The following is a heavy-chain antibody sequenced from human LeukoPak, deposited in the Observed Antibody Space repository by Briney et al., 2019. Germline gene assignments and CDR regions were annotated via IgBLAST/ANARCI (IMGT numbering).Heavy chain of an antibody. Sequence: SVKVSCKASGGTFSSYAISWVRQAPGQGLEWMGGIIPIFGTANYAQKFQGRVTITTDESTSTAYMELSSLRSEDTAVYYCARAPGYGDDGIGYFDYWGQGTLVTVSS. J-gene: IGHJ4*02. CDR3: ARAPGYGDDGIGYFDY. D-gene: IGHD4-17*01. CDR1: GGTFSSYA. V-gene: IGHV1-69*05. CDR2: IIPIFGTA.